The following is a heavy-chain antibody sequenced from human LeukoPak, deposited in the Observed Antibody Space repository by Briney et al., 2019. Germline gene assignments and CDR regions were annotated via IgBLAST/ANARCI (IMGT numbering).Heavy chain of an antibody. CDR2: IYPGDSDT. Sequence: GESLKISCKGSGYSFTSYWIGWVRQMPGKGLEWMGIIYPGDSDTRYSPSFQGQVTISADKSISTAYLQWSSLKASDTAMYYCARRPKYGSPYYYGSGSYSSTYYFDYWGQGTLVTVSS. CDR3: ARRPKYGSPYYYGSGSYSSTYYFDY. V-gene: IGHV5-51*01. D-gene: IGHD3-10*01. J-gene: IGHJ4*02. CDR1: GYSFTSYW.